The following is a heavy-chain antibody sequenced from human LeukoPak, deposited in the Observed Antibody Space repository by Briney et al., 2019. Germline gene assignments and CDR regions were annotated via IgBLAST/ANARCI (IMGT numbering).Heavy chain of an antibody. CDR2: INPNSGDT. CDR3: ARGYDSGGYYLPDH. CDR1: GYTFTGYY. V-gene: IGHV1-2*02. Sequence: ASVKVSCKSSGYTFTGYYIHWVRQAPGQGLEWMGWINPNSGDTKYAQKFQGRVTVTRDKSISTAYMELSRLTSDDTAVCYSARGYDSGGYYLPDHWGQGTLVTVSS. D-gene: IGHD3-22*01. J-gene: IGHJ4*02.